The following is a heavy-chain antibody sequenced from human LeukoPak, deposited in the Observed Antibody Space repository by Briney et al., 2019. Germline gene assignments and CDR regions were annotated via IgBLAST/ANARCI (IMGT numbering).Heavy chain of an antibody. D-gene: IGHD2-2*02. Sequence: QPGGTLRLSCAASGFTFSSYGMSWVRQAPGKGLEWVSAISGSGGSTYYADSVKGRFTISRDNSKNTLYLQMNSLRAEDTAVYYCAKGAGRYPASYFDYWGQGTLVTVSS. CDR1: GFTFSSYG. J-gene: IGHJ4*02. CDR3: AKGAGRYPASYFDY. V-gene: IGHV3-23*01. CDR2: ISGSGGST.